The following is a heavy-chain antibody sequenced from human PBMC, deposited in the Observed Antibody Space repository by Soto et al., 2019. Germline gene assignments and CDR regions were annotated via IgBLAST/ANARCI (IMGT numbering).Heavy chain of an antibody. J-gene: IGHJ4*02. CDR1: GGSISSYY. Sequence: SETLSLTCTVSGGSISSYYWSWIRQPPGKGLEWIGYIYYSGSTNYNPSLKSRVTISVGTSKNQFSLKLSSVTAADTAVYYCARHGDYESFFDYWGQGTLVTVSS. V-gene: IGHV4-59*08. CDR3: ARHGDYESFFDY. D-gene: IGHD4-17*01. CDR2: IYYSGST.